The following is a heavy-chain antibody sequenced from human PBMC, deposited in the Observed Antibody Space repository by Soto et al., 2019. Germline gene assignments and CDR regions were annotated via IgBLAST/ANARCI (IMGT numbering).Heavy chain of an antibody. CDR2: INPSGGNT. J-gene: IGHJ4*02. CDR1: GYTFTSYG. Sequence: ASVKVSCKASGYTFTSYGISWVRQAPGQGLEWMGIINPSGGNTSYAQKFQGRVTMTRDTSTSTVYMELSSLRSEDTAVYYCARVDFAAANDYWGQGTLVTVSS. V-gene: IGHV1-46*03. CDR3: ARVDFAAANDY. D-gene: IGHD6-13*01.